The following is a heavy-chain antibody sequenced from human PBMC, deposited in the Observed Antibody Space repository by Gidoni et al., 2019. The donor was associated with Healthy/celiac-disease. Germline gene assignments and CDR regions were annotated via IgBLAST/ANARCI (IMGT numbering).Heavy chain of an antibody. CDR3: AGSGYENLYYFDY. D-gene: IGHD5-12*01. Sequence: EVQLLESGGGLVQPGGSLRLSCAASGFTFRSYAMSWVRQAPGQGLAWVSAMSGSGVSTYYADSVKGRFTISRDNSKNTLYLQMNSLRAEDTAVYYCAGSGYENLYYFDYWGQGTLVTVSS. CDR2: MSGSGVST. CDR1: GFTFRSYA. J-gene: IGHJ4*02. V-gene: IGHV3-23*01.